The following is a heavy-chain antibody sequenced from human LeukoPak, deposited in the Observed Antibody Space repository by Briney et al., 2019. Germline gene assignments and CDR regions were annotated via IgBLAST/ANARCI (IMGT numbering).Heavy chain of an antibody. CDR2: ISSSSSYI. Sequence: PGGSLRLSCAASGFTFDDYGMSWVRQAPGKGLEWVSSISSSSSYIYYADSVKGRFTISRDNAKNSLYLQMNSLRAEDTAVYYCARGPPGYYDPTIFGVVHMDVWGKGTTVTVSS. V-gene: IGHV3-21*01. CDR1: GFTFDDYG. CDR3: ARGPPGYYDPTIFGVVHMDV. J-gene: IGHJ6*03. D-gene: IGHD3-3*01.